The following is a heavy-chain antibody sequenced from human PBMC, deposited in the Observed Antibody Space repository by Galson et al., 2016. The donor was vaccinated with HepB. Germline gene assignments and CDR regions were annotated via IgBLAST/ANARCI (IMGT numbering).Heavy chain of an antibody. D-gene: IGHD3-3*01. CDR2: IQGDGTKI. Sequence: SLRLSCAASGFTFSTYWMNWVRQAPGKGLEWVANIQGDGTKIYYVDSVKGRFTISRDNAKNSLNLQMNSLRAEDTAVYYCARDWSGDYWGQGALVIVSS. J-gene: IGHJ4*02. V-gene: IGHV3-7*04. CDR3: ARDWSGDY. CDR1: GFTFSTYW.